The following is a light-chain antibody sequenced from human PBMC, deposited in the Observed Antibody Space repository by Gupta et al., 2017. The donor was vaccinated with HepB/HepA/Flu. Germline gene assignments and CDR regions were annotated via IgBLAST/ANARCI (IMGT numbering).Light chain of an antibody. J-gene: IGKJ4*01. Sequence: DIQVTQSPSPLSASVGDRVTITCRASQRVSTYLNWYQQKPGKVPKLLIFGSSTLQGGVPSRFSGSGSGTDFTLTISSLQPEDFATYYCQQSYSSLLTFGGGTKVEV. V-gene: IGKV1-39*01. CDR3: QQSYSSLLT. CDR2: GSS. CDR1: QRVSTY.